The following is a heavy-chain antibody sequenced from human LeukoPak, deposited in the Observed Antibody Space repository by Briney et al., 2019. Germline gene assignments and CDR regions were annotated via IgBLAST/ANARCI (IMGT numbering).Heavy chain of an antibody. CDR1: GDSVSSNSAA. J-gene: IGHJ4*02. V-gene: IGHV6-1*01. Sequence: SQTLSLTCAISGDSVSSNSAAWNWIRQSPSRGLEWLGRTYCRSKWYNDYAVSVKSRITINPDTSKNQFSLQLNSVTPEDTAVYYCARDGYSSGWSYYYFDYWGQGTLVTVSS. D-gene: IGHD6-19*01. CDR2: TYCRSKWYN. CDR3: ARDGYSSGWSYYYFDY.